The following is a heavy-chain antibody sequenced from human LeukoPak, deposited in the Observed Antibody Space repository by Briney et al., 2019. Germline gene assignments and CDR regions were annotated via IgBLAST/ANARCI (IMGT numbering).Heavy chain of an antibody. CDR2: IYHSGST. Sequence: SETLSLTCTVSGDSISSYYWSWIRQPPGKGREWIGYIYHSGSTNYNPSLKSRATISADTSKDQFSLKLASVTAADTAVYYCATGYSSTWYYFDYWGQGTLVTVSS. CDR3: ATGYSSTWYYFDY. V-gene: IGHV4-59*01. D-gene: IGHD6-13*01. J-gene: IGHJ4*02. CDR1: GDSISSYY.